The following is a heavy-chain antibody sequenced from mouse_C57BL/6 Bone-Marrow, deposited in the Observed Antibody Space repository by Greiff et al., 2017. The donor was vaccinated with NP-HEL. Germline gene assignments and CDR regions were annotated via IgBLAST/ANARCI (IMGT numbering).Heavy chain of an antibody. J-gene: IGHJ4*01. CDR1: GFTFSSYA. D-gene: IGHD2-10*02. V-gene: IGHV5-4*03. Sequence: DVKLLESGGGLVKPGGSLKLSCAASGFTFSSYAMSWVRQTPEKRLEWVATISDGGSYTYYPDNVKGRFPISRDNAKNNLYLQMSHLKSEDTAMYYCARGPPSPYYAMDYWGQGTSVTVSS. CDR3: ARGPPSPYYAMDY. CDR2: ISDGGSYT.